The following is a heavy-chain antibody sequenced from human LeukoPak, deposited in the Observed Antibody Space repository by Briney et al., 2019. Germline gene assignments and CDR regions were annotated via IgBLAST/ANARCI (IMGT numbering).Heavy chain of an antibody. CDR3: TTDPKPDGGNSAG. CDR1: GFTFSNAW. J-gene: IGHJ4*02. Sequence: GGSLRLSCAASGFTFSNAWMCWVRQAPGEGLEWGGRIKSKTDGGTTDYAAPVKGRFTISRDDSKNTLYLQMNSLKTEDTAVYYCTTDPKPDGGNSAGWGQGTLVTVSS. V-gene: IGHV3-15*01. D-gene: IGHD4-23*01. CDR2: IKSKTDGGTT.